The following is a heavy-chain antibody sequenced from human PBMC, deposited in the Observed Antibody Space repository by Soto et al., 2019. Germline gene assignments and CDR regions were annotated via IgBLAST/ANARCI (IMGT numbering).Heavy chain of an antibody. V-gene: IGHV3-21*01. CDR1: GFTFSIYT. CDR2: IRDISSHI. CDR3: ARVRSGGSGYFDY. D-gene: IGHD2-15*01. Sequence: PVGSRRLSCSASGFTFSIYTMTWVRQAPGKGLEWISSIRDISSHIYYSDSVKGRFTVSRDNPKKSLYREVSSLRAEDTAVYYCARVRSGGSGYFDYWGQGTLVTVSS. J-gene: IGHJ4*02.